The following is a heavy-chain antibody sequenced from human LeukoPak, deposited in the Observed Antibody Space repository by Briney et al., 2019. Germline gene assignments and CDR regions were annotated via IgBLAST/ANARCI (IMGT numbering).Heavy chain of an antibody. CDR2: IYHSGST. CDR1: GYSISSGYY. J-gene: IGHJ4*02. D-gene: IGHD2/OR15-2a*01. V-gene: IGHV4-38-2*02. CDR3: ARDLSEGTPSTLRY. Sequence: KPSETLSLTCTVSGYSISSGYYWGWIRQPPGKGLEWIGSIYHSGSTYYNPSLKSRVTISVDTSKNQFSLKLSSVTAADTAVYYCARDLSEGTPSTLRYWGQGTLVTVSS.